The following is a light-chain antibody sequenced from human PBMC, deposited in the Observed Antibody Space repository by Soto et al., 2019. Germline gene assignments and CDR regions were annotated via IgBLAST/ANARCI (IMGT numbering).Light chain of an antibody. CDR3: QSYDSSLSAYV. CDR1: SSSIGAGYY. Sequence: QSVLTQPPSVSGAPGQRVTISCTGSSSSIGAGYYVHWYQQLPGTAPKLLIFDNSNRPSGVPDRFSGSKSGTSASLAITGRQAEDEADYYCQSYDSSLSAYVFGTGTKLTVL. V-gene: IGLV1-40*01. J-gene: IGLJ1*01. CDR2: DNS.